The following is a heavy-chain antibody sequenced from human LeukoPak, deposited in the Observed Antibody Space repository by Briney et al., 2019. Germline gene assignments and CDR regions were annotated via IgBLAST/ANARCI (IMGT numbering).Heavy chain of an antibody. D-gene: IGHD5-18*01. V-gene: IGHV4-34*01. CDR2: INHSGST. Sequence: SETLSLTCAVYGGSFSGYYWSWIRQPPGKGLEWIGEINHSGSTNYNPSLKSRVTISVDTSKNQFSLKLSSVTAADTAVYYCARQRKVDTAGDYWGRGALVTVSS. CDR1: GGSFSGYY. CDR3: ARQRKVDTAGDY. J-gene: IGHJ4*02.